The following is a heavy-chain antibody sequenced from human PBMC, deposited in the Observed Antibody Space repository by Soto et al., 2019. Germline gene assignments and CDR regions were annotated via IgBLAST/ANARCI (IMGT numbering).Heavy chain of an antibody. CDR3: ARRFRDTVSAFDY. CDR2: INPSGGST. J-gene: IGHJ4*02. D-gene: IGHD4-17*01. Sequence: ASVKLACKASGYTFTSYYMHWVRQAPGQGLEWMGTINPSGGSTSYAQKFQGRVTMTRDTSTSTVYMELSSLRSEDTAVYYCARRFRDTVSAFDYWGQGTLVTISS. CDR1: GYTFTSYY. V-gene: IGHV1-46*01.